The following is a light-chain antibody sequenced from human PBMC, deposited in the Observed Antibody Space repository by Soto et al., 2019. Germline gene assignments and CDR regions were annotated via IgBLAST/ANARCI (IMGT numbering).Light chain of an antibody. Sequence: QSVLTQPASVSGSPGQSITISCTGTSSDVGADDYVSWYQQHPGKVPKLVIYEVSNRPSGVSNRFSGSKSGNTASLTVSGLQADNEADYYCTSYTSRNTLVFGGGTKVTVL. CDR1: SSDVGADDY. V-gene: IGLV2-14*01. CDR2: EVS. J-gene: IGLJ2*01. CDR3: TSYTSRNTLV.